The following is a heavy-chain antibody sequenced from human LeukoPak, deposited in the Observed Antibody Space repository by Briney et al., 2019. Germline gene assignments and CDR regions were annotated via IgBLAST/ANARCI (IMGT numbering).Heavy chain of an antibody. D-gene: IGHD3-10*01. V-gene: IGHV3-9*01. J-gene: IGHJ4*02. CDR3: ARPSYNSGSFFDY. CDR1: GFTFDDYA. CDR2: ISWNSGSI. Sequence: GGSLRLSCAASGFTFDDYAMHWVRHAPGKGLEWVSGISWNSGSIGYADSVKGRFTISRDNAKNSLYLQMNSLRVEDTAVYYCARPSYNSGSFFDYWGQGSLVTVS.